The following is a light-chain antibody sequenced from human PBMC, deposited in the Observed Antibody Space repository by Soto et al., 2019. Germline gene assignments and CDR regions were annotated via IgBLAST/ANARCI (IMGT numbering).Light chain of an antibody. CDR1: SSDVGGHNY. J-gene: IGLJ2*01. CDR2: EVS. Sequence: QSALTQPPSASGSPGQSVTISCTGTSSDVGGHNYVSWYQQYPGKAAKLMIYEVSKRPSGVPERFSGSKSVNRASLTVSGIQAEDEADYYCSSYAGSTNLIFGGGTKLTVL. CDR3: SSYAGSTNLI. V-gene: IGLV2-8*01.